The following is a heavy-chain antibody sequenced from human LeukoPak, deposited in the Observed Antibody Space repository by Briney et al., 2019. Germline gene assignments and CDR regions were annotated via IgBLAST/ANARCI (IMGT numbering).Heavy chain of an antibody. V-gene: IGHV3-9*01. D-gene: IGHD3-22*01. CDR3: AKGDSGAPWGWFDP. CDR2: ISWNSGSI. CDR1: GFTFDDYA. Sequence: GGSLRLSCAASGFTFDDYAMHWVRQAPGKGLEWVSGISWNSGSIGYADSVKGRFTISRDNAKNSLYLQMNSLRAEDTALYYCAKGDSGAPWGWFDPWGQGTLVTVSS. J-gene: IGHJ5*02.